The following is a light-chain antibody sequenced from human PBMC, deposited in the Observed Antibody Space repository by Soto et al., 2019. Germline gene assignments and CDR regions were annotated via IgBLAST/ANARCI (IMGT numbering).Light chain of an antibody. CDR2: EVS. V-gene: IGLV2-8*01. CDR3: ASYTGSSNNLVV. CDR1: SRDVGAYNY. J-gene: IGLJ2*01. Sequence: QSALTQPPSASGSPGQAVTISCTGTSRDVGAYNYGSWDQQNPGKAPKLIIYEVSKRPSGVPDRFSGSKSGNTASLTVSGLQAEDEADYYCASYTGSSNNLVVFGGGTKLTVL.